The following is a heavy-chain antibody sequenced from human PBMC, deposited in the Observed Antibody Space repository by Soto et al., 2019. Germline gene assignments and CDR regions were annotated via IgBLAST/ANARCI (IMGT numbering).Heavy chain of an antibody. CDR1: GYTFTSYA. D-gene: IGHD2-15*01. CDR3: ATGTGGNDHFDY. V-gene: IGHV1-3*01. CDR2: INAGNGNT. J-gene: IGHJ4*02. Sequence: ASVKVSCKASGYTFTSYAMHWVRQAPGQRLEWMGWINAGNGNTKYSQKFQGRVTITRDTSASTAYMELSSLRSEDTAVYYCATGTGGNDHFDYWGQGTLVTVSS.